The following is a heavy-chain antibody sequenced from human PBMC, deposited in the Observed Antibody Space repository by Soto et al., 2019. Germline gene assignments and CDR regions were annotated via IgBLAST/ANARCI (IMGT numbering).Heavy chain of an antibody. CDR1: GFSLSTSGVG. J-gene: IGHJ4*02. V-gene: IGHV2-5*02. CDR2: IYWDDDK. Sequence: QITLKESGPTLVKPTQTLTLTCTFSGFSLSTSGVGVGWIRQPPGKALEWLALIYWDDDKRYSPSLKSRLTLTKDTSKNQVVLTMTNMDPVDTATYYCAHHIAAAGKRGGGALQGYWGQGTLVTVSS. CDR3: AHHIAAAGKRGGGALQGY. D-gene: IGHD6-13*01.